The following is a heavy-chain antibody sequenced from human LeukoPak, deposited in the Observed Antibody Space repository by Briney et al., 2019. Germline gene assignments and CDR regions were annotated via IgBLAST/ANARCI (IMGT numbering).Heavy chain of an antibody. J-gene: IGHJ6*04. CDR2: ISSRKSNI. V-gene: IGHV3-48*01. D-gene: IGHD3-10*02. CDR1: GFTFSTYT. CDR3: AELGITMIGGV. Sequence: GGSLRLSCAASGFTFSTYTLNWVRQAPGKGLEWISYISSRKSNIYYADSAKGRFTISRDNAKNSLYLHMNSLRAEDTAVYYCAELGITMIGGVWGKGTTVTISS.